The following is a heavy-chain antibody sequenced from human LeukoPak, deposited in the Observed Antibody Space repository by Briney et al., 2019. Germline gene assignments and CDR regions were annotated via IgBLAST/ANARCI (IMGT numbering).Heavy chain of an antibody. CDR1: GFTFSSYT. V-gene: IGHV3-21*06. CDR3: ARDVMVRNWFDP. D-gene: IGHD3-10*01. Sequence: GGSQRLSCAASGFTFSSYTMHWVRQAPGKVLDWVSSINSRSDTIFYAESVRGRFTISRDNVKNSLYLQLNSLRVEDTAIYYCARDVMVRNWFDPWGQGTLVTVSS. J-gene: IGHJ5*02. CDR2: INSRSDTI.